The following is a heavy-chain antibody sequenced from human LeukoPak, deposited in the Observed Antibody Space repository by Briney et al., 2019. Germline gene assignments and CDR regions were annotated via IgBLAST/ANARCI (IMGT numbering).Heavy chain of an antibody. V-gene: IGHV4-34*01. CDR3: ARGRITIS. CDR2: INHSGST. Sequence: SETLSLTCAVFGGSFSGYYWSWIPQPPGKGLEWIGEINHSGSTNYNPSLKSRVTLSVDTSKNQFSLKLSSVTAADASVYYCARGRITISWGEGTLVTV. CDR1: GGSFSGYY. J-gene: IGHJ5*02. D-gene: IGHD3-3*01.